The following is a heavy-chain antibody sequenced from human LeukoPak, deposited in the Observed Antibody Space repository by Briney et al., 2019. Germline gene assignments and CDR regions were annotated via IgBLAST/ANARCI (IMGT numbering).Heavy chain of an antibody. V-gene: IGHV6-1*01. CDR3: GRSYCSNGACYSVDY. Sequence: SQTLSLTCAISGXSVSSNSAAWNWIRQSPSRGLEWLGRAYYRSKWYSDYAVSVRSRITINPDTSKNQFSLQLNSVTPEDTAVYYCGRSYCSNGACYSVDYWGQGTLVTVSS. D-gene: IGHD2-8*01. J-gene: IGHJ4*02. CDR2: AYYRSKWYS. CDR1: GXSVSSNSAA.